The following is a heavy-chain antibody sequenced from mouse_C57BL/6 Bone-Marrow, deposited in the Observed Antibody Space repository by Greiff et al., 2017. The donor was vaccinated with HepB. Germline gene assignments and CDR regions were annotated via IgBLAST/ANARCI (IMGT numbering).Heavy chain of an antibody. J-gene: IGHJ3*01. CDR1: GYTFTSYW. CDR3: ACYYSNYEGFAY. CDR2: IDPSDSYT. V-gene: IGHV1-59*01. Sequence: QVQLQQSGAELVRPGTSVKLSCKASGYTFTSYWMHWVKQRPGQGLEWIGVIDPSDSYTNYNQKFKGKATLTVDTSSSTAYMQLSSLTSEDSAVYYCACYYSNYEGFAYWGQGTLVTVSA. D-gene: IGHD2-5*01.